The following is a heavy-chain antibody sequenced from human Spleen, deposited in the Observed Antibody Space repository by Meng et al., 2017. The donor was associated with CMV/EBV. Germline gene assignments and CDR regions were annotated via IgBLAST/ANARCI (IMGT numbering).Heavy chain of an antibody. Sequence: ESLKISCTVSGGSVSSGSFYWSWIRQPPGKGLEWIGYIYYSGSTNYNPSLKSRVTISVDTSKNQFSLKLSSVTAADTAVYYCARDSLIAAAGTDSFDYWGQGTLVTVSS. V-gene: IGHV4-61*01. CDR3: ARDSLIAAAGTDSFDY. D-gene: IGHD6-13*01. CDR1: GGSVSSGSFY. J-gene: IGHJ4*02. CDR2: IYYSGST.